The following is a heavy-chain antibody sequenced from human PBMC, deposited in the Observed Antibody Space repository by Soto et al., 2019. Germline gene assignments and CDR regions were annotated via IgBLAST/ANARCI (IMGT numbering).Heavy chain of an antibody. CDR1: GYSFTSYW. CDR3: ASHRGTYSTHWYFDL. Sequence: GESLKISCKGSGYSFTSYWIGWVRQMPGKGLEWMGIIYPGDSDTSYSPSFQGQVTISADKSISTAYLQWSSLKASDTARYYCASHRGTYSTHWYFDLWGRGTLVTVSS. J-gene: IGHJ2*01. CDR2: IYPGDSDT. V-gene: IGHV5-51*01. D-gene: IGHD4-4*01.